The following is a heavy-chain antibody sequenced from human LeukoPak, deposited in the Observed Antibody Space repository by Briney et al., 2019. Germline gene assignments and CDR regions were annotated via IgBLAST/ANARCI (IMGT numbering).Heavy chain of an antibody. J-gene: IGHJ1*01. CDR2: ISSNNGNT. V-gene: IGHV1-18*01. CDR1: GYTFTRYG. CDR3: ARSLHYYDNSGLFIQY. D-gene: IGHD3-22*01. Sequence: GASVKVSCKASGYTFTRYGFSWVRQAPGQRLEWMGWISSNNGNTKYAQKLQGRVTMTADTTTSTAYMELRSLRSDDTAVYYCARSLHYYDNSGLFIQYWGQGTLVTVSS.